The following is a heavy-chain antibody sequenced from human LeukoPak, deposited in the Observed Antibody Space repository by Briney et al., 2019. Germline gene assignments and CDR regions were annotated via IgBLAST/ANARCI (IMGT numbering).Heavy chain of an antibody. CDR1: GGTFSSYA. D-gene: IGHD3-22*01. CDR3: ARGSKYYYDSSGYPY. V-gene: IGHV1-18*01. Sequence: GSSVKVSCKASGGTFSSYAISWVRQAPGQGLEWMGWISAYNGNTNYAQKLQGRVTMTTDTSTSTAYMELRSLRSDDTAVYYCARGSKYYYDSSGYPYWGQGTLVTVSS. CDR2: ISAYNGNT. J-gene: IGHJ4*02.